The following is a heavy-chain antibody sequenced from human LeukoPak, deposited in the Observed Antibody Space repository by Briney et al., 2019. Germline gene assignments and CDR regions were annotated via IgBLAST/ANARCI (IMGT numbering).Heavy chain of an antibody. D-gene: IGHD5-24*01. V-gene: IGHV3-23*01. CDR1: GFIITTYA. CDR2: ILCSGTT. CDR3: AKDLHYNDGRWEFDP. J-gene: IGHJ5*02. Sequence: PGGSLRLSCAASGFIITTYAMAWVRQAPGKGLEWVAGILCSGTTSYSDSVMGRFTISKDNSTKMLYLQMNSRRVEDTGIYYCAKDLHYNDGRWEFDPWGQGTLVTVSS.